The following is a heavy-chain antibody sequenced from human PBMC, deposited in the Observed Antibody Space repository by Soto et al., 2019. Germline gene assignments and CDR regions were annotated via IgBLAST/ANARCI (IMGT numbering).Heavy chain of an antibody. V-gene: IGHV1-18*01. D-gene: IGHD3-16*01. Sequence: ASVKVSCKASGYTFTSYGISWVRQAPGQGLEWMGWISAYNGNTNYAQKFQGRVTMTRNTSISTAYMELSSLRSEDTAVYYCARGPPGLGPDYWGQGTLVTVSS. J-gene: IGHJ4*02. CDR3: ARGPPGLGPDY. CDR2: ISAYNGNT. CDR1: GYTFTSYG.